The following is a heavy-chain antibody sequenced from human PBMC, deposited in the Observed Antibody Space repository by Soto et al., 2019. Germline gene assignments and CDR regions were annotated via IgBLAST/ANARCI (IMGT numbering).Heavy chain of an antibody. J-gene: IGHJ4*02. Sequence: ASVKVSCKASGYTFTSYGISWVRQAPGQGLEWMGWISAYNGNTNYAQKLQGRVTMTTDTSTSTAYMELRSLRSDDTAVYYCARDSWDVVVPAAIDYWGQGTLVTVSS. CDR2: ISAYNGNT. D-gene: IGHD2-2*01. CDR1: GYTFTSYG. V-gene: IGHV1-18*01. CDR3: ARDSWDVVVPAAIDY.